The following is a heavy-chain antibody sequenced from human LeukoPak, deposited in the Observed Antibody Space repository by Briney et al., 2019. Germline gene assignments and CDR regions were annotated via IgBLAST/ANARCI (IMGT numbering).Heavy chain of an antibody. Sequence: GGSLRLSCAASGITFRSYAMCWVRHAPGKGLEWVSAISGSGGSTYYADSVKGRFTISRDNAKNSLYLQMNSLRAEDTAVYYCARDPHRGLYYYYYMDVWGKGTTVTVSS. CDR1: GITFRSYA. V-gene: IGHV3-23*01. J-gene: IGHJ6*03. CDR2: ISGSGGST. CDR3: ARDPHRGLYYYYYMDV. D-gene: IGHD3-16*01.